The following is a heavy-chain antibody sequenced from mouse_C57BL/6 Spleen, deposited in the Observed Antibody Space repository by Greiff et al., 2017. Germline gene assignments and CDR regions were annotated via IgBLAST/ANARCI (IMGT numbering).Heavy chain of an antibody. J-gene: IGHJ1*03. V-gene: IGHV2-9-1*01. CDR1: GFSLTSYA. CDR2: IWTGGGT. CDR3: AIYDGYYEGYFDV. D-gene: IGHD2-3*01. Sequence: VHLVESGPGLVAPSQSLSITCTVSGFSLTSYAISWVRQPPGKGLEWLGVIWTGGGTNYNSALKSRLSISKDNSKSQVFLKMNSLQTDDTARYYCAIYDGYYEGYFDVWGTGTTVTVSS.